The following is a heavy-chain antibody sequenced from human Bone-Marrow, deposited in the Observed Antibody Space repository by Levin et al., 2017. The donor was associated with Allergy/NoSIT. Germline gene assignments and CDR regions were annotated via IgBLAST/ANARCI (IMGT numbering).Heavy chain of an antibody. CDR1: GGSISSYY. CDR3: ARNPWIQLWLPYGMDV. V-gene: IGHV4-59*01. Sequence: RSQTLSLTCTVSGGSISSYYWSWIRQSPGKGLEWIGYIYHSGSTNYNPSLKSRVTISVDTSKNQFSLKLSSVTAADTAVYYCARNPWIQLWLPYGMDVWGQGTTVTVSS. CDR2: IYHSGST. D-gene: IGHD5-18*01. J-gene: IGHJ6*02.